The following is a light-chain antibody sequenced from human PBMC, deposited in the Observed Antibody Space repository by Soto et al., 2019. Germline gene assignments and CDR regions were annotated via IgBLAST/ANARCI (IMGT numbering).Light chain of an antibody. V-gene: IGKV1-39*01. CDR3: QESSSTRRP. CDR2: AAS. CDR1: QNISDY. Sequence: DIQMNHSPTSLSASVGERVTISGLASQNISDYLNWSQQNPWKAPKLLIYAASNLQSGVSPRFSGSGSGTDFTLTISSLQPEDFATYYCQESSSTRRPFAQGTKVDIK. J-gene: IGKJ1*01.